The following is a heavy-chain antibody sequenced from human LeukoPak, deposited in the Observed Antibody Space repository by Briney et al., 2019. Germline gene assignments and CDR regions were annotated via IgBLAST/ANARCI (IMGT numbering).Heavy chain of an antibody. D-gene: IGHD3-10*01. CDR1: GYTFTGYA. V-gene: IGHV1-3*01. J-gene: IGHJ6*04. CDR2: INAGNGNT. CDR3: ARDLSRITMVRGVDGMDV. Sequence: EASVKVSCKASGYTFTGYAMHWVRQAPGQRLEWMGWINAGNGNTKYSQKFQGRVTITRDTSASTAYMELSSLRSEDTAVYYCARDLSRITMVRGVDGMDVWGKGTTVTVSS.